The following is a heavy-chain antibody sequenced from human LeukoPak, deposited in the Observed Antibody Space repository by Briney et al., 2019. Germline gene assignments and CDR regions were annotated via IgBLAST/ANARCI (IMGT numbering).Heavy chain of an antibody. CDR3: ARQIGDYYYYYMDV. V-gene: IGHV4-39*01. J-gene: IGHJ6*03. CDR2: IYYSGST. Sequence: TSETLSLTCTVSGGSISSSSYYWGWIRQPPGKGLEWIGCIYYSGSTHYNPSLKSRVTISVDTSKNQFSLKLSSVTAADTAVYYCARQIGDYYYYYMDVWGKGTTLTISS. CDR1: GGSISSSSYY. D-gene: IGHD3-10*01.